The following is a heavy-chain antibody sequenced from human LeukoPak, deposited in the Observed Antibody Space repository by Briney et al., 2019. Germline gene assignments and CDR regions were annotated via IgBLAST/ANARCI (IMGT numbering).Heavy chain of an antibody. CDR1: GFTFSSYG. CDR2: IRYDGSNK. V-gene: IGHV3-30*02. Sequence: GGSLRLSCAASGFTFSSYGMHWVRQAPGKGLEWVAFIRYDGSNKYYADSVKGRFTISRDNSKNTLYLHVNSLRAEDTAVYYCAVGSSWYVGLIDYWGQGTLVTVSS. J-gene: IGHJ4*02. CDR3: AVGSSWYVGLIDY. D-gene: IGHD6-13*01.